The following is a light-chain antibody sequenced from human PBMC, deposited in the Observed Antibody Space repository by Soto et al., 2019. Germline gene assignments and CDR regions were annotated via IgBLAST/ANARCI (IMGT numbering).Light chain of an antibody. CDR3: QQYNDWPPT. V-gene: IGKV3-15*01. CDR2: GAS. Sequence: EIVMTQSPATLSASPGERATLSCRASQRVRSNLAWYQQKPCQAPRLLIYGASTRATGIPARFSGSGSGTEFTLSIGSLQSEDFAVYYCQQYNDWPPTFGQGTKVEIK. J-gene: IGKJ1*01. CDR1: QRVRSN.